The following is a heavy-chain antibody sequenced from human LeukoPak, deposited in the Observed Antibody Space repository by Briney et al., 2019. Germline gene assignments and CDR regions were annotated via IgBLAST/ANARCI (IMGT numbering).Heavy chain of an antibody. J-gene: IGHJ4*02. Sequence: GGSLRLSCAASGFTFSSYGMHWVRQAPDKGLEWVAIIWYDGSNKFYADSVKGRFTISRDNSKNTLYLQMNSLRAEDTAIYYCARSGQHLFDFWGQGTLVTVSS. CDR1: GFTFSSYG. CDR2: IWYDGSNK. D-gene: IGHD6-13*01. V-gene: IGHV3-33*01. CDR3: ARSGQHLFDF.